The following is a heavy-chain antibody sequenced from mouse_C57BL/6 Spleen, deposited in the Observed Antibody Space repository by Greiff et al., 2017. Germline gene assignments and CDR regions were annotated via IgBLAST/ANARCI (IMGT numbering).Heavy chain of an antibody. Sequence: EVKLQESGPGLVKPSQSLSLTCSVTGYSITSGYYWNWIRQFPGNKLEWMGYISYDGSNNYNPSLKNRISITRDTSKNQFFLKLNSVTTEDTATYYCATYDYGMDYWGQGTSVTVSS. D-gene: IGHD2-4*01. V-gene: IGHV3-6*01. CDR3: ATYDYGMDY. J-gene: IGHJ4*01. CDR2: ISYDGSN. CDR1: GYSITSGYY.